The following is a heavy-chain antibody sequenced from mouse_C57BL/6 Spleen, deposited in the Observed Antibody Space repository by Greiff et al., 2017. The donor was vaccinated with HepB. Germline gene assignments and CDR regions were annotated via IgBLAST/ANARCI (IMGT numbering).Heavy chain of an antibody. CDR3: ASYYYGSRDAMDY. CDR2: IDPSDSYT. D-gene: IGHD1-1*01. V-gene: IGHV1-50*01. Sequence: QVQLQQPGAELVKPGASVKLSCKASGYTFTSYWMQWVKQRPGQGLEWIGEIDPSDSYTNYNQKCKGKATLTVDTSSSTAYMQLSSLTSEDSAVYYCASYYYGSRDAMDYWGQGTSVTVSS. J-gene: IGHJ4*01. CDR1: GYTFTSYW.